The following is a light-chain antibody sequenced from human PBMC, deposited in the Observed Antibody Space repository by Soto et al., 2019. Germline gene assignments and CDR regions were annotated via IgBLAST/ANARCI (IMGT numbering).Light chain of an antibody. Sequence: QSVLTQPPSASGTPGQTVIISCSGSTSNIATKVVNWYPYIPGTAPKLLIYNNXXXXXXXXXXXXXXKSGTSASLAITGLXXXDEXXXXXASWDDNLNGPEVFGGGTKLTVL. CDR3: ASWDDNLNGPEV. CDR1: TSNIATKV. V-gene: IGLV1-44*01. J-gene: IGLJ2*01. CDR2: NNX.